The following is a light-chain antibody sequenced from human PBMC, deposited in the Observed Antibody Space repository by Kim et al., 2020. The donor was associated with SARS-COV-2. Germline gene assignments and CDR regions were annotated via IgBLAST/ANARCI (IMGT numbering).Light chain of an antibody. V-gene: IGKV1-9*01. Sequence: IQLTQSPSPLSASVGDRVTITCRASQGISNYLAWYQQKSGKAPKLLIYSASTLINGVPSRFSGSGSGTDFTLTISSLQPEDFASYYCQQFNDYPRTFGQGTKVDIK. CDR1: QGISNY. CDR2: SAS. CDR3: QQFNDYPRT. J-gene: IGKJ1*01.